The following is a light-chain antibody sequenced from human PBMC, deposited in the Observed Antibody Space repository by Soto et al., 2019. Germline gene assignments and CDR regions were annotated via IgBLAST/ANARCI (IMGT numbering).Light chain of an antibody. CDR3: CSYTSSSPDV. CDR1: SSDLGGYNF. Sequence: QSALTQPPSVSGSPGQSITISCTGTSSDLGGYNFGSWYQHHPGKAPKLMIYHVSNRPSGVSNCFSGSKSGNTASLTISGLQAEDDADYYCCSYTSSSPDVFGTGTKVTVL. V-gene: IGLV2-14*03. J-gene: IGLJ1*01. CDR2: HVS.